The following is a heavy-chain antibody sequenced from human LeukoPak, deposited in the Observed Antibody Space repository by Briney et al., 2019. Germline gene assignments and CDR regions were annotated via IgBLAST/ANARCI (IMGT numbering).Heavy chain of an antibody. V-gene: IGHV4-39*07. CDR2: INHSGST. J-gene: IGHJ4*02. CDR3: ARGLVVTKHFDY. CDR1: GGSISSSSYY. Sequence: PSETLSLTCTVSGGSISSSSYYWGWIRQPPGKGLEWIGEINHSGSTNYNPSLKSRVTISVDTSKNQFSLKLSSVTAADTAVYYCARGLVVTKHFDYWGQGTLVTVSS. D-gene: IGHD2-21*02.